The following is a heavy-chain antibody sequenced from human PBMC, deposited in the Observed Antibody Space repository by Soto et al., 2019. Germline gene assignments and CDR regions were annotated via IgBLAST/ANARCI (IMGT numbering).Heavy chain of an antibody. CDR1: GYTFTSYG. V-gene: IGHV1-18*01. CDR3: ATRSPAFDF. CDR2: ISTDKGKT. Sequence: GASVKVSCKTSGYTFTSYGISWVRQAPGQGLEWMGWISTDKGKTNYAQKFQGRVTMTTDTSTSTAYMELRSLRSDDTAVYYCATRSPAFDFWGQGTPVTVSS. J-gene: IGHJ4*02.